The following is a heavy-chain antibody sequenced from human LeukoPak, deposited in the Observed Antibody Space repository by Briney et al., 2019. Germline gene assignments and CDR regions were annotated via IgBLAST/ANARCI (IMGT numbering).Heavy chain of an antibody. J-gene: IGHJ4*02. Sequence: GGSLRLSCAASGFTFSNYAMSWARQAPGKGLEWVSGIHGDASDTFYAESVKGRFTISRDNSKNTLHLQMNSLSAEDTAMYYCAKDLKSGDGKWEVDYWGQGTLVTVSS. CDR1: GFTFSNYA. CDR3: AKDLKSGDGKWEVDY. CDR2: IHGDASDT. D-gene: IGHD1-26*01. V-gene: IGHV3-23*01.